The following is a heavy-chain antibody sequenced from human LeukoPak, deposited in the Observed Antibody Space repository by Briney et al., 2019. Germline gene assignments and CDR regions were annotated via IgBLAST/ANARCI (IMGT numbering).Heavy chain of an antibody. J-gene: IGHJ4*02. CDR3: AKSHTSTGYYIY. Sequence: GGSLRLSCAASGFTFGSYAMSWVRQAPGKGLEWVSAISGSGGSTYYADSVKGRFTISRDNSKNTLYLQMNSLRAEDTAVYYCAKSHTSTGYYIYWGQGTLVTVSS. CDR1: GFTFGSYA. V-gene: IGHV3-23*01. D-gene: IGHD3-9*01. CDR2: ISGSGGST.